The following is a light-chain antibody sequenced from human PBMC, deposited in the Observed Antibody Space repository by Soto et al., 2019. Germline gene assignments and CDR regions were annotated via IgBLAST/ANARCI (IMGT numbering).Light chain of an antibody. Sequence: SYELTQPPSVSVSPGQTASITCSGDKLGDKYACWYQQKPGQSPVLVIYQDSKRPSGIPERFSGSNSGNTATLTISGTQAMDEADYYCQASDISTPVFGGGTKLTVL. CDR3: QASDISTPV. CDR1: KLGDKY. V-gene: IGLV3-1*01. CDR2: QDS. J-gene: IGLJ2*01.